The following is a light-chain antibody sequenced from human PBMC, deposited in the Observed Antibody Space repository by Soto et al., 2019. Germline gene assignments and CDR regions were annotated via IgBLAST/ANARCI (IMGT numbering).Light chain of an antibody. CDR3: QQYNNWWT. V-gene: IGKV3-15*01. Sequence: EIVMTQSPATLSVSQGERATLSGRASQSVDSNLAWYKQEPGQAPRLLIYGASTRATGISARFSVIGSGTEFTLTLRSLKSEDFGVDDCQQYNNWWTFCPLTKVDIK. CDR1: QSVDSN. CDR2: GAS. J-gene: IGKJ1*01.